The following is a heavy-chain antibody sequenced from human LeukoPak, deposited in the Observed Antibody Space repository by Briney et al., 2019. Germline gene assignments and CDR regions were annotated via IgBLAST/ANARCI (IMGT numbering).Heavy chain of an antibody. D-gene: IGHD3-10*01. V-gene: IGHV1-2*06. CDR3: ASDYGSGTPWDY. Sequence: ASVKVSCKGSGYTLSNHAFSWVRQAPGQGLEWMGRINPNSGGTNYAQKFQGRVTMTRDTSISTAYMELSRLRSDDTAVYYCASDYGSGTPWDYWGQGTLVTVSS. CDR1: GYTLSNHA. J-gene: IGHJ4*02. CDR2: INPNSGGT.